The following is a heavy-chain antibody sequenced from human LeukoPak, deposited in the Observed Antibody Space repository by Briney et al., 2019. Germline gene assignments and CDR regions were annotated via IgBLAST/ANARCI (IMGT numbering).Heavy chain of an antibody. CDR3: ATEKSTAFDI. J-gene: IGHJ3*02. V-gene: IGHV3-48*02. CDR2: ISSSSSSI. D-gene: IGHD2-2*01. CDR1: GITFSSYS. Sequence: LTGGSLRLSCAASGITFSSYSMNWVRQAPGKGLEWVSYISSSSSSIHYAEYVKGRFTISRDNAKNSLYLQMNSLRDEDTAVYYCATEKSTAFDIWGQGTMVTVSS.